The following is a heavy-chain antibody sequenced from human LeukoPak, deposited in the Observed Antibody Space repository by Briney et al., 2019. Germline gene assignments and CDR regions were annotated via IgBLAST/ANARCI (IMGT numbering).Heavy chain of an antibody. CDR3: ARDKIFAHDYYYYGMDV. Sequence: GGSLRLSCAASGFTFGTYAMHWVRQAPGKGLEWVAVVSYDGSNKYYADSVKGRFTISRDNSKNTLYLQMNSLRAEDTAVYYCARDKIFAHDYYYYGMDVWGQGTTVTVSS. V-gene: IGHV3-30-3*01. CDR2: VSYDGSNK. CDR1: GFTFGTYA. J-gene: IGHJ6*02.